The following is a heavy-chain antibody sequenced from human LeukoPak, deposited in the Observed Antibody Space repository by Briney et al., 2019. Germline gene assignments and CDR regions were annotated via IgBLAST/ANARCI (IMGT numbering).Heavy chain of an antibody. CDR3: ARERGVLTPPIIDY. CDR2: IYTSGST. D-gene: IGHD1-1*01. CDR1: GGSISSYY. J-gene: IGHJ4*02. V-gene: IGHV4-4*07. Sequence: PSETLSLTCTVSGGSISSYYWSWIRQPAGKGLEWIGRIYTSGSTNYNPSLKSRVTMSVDTSKNQFSLKLSSVTAVDTAVYYCARERGVLTPPIIDYWGQGTLVTVSS.